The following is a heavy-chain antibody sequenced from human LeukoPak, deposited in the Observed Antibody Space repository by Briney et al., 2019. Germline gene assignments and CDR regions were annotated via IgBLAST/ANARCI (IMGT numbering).Heavy chain of an antibody. J-gene: IGHJ4*02. CDR3: ARAPNYDFWSGYYTGMPYFDY. D-gene: IGHD3-3*01. CDR2: ISSSSSTI. CDR1: GFTFSSYS. V-gene: IGHV3-48*02. Sequence: HPGGSLRLSCAASGFTFSSYSMNWVRQAPGKGLEWVSYISSSSSTIYYADSVKGRFTISRDSAKNSLYLQMNSLRDEDTAVYYCARAPNYDFWSGYYTGMPYFDYWGQGTLVTVSS.